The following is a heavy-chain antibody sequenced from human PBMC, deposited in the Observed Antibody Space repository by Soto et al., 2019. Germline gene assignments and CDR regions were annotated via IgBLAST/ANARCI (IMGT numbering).Heavy chain of an antibody. D-gene: IGHD3-22*01. V-gene: IGHV1-2*04. J-gene: IGHJ4*02. CDR1: GYTFTGYY. Sequence: ASVKVSCKASGYTFTGYYMHWVRQAPGQGLEWMGWINPNSGGTNYAQKFQGWVTMTRDTSISTAYMELSRLRSDDTAVYYCARALSDSSAYYYNWGQGTLVTVSS. CDR2: INPNSGGT. CDR3: ARALSDSSAYYYN.